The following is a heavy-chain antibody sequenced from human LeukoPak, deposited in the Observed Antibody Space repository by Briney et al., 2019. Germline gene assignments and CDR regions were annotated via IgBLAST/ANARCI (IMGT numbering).Heavy chain of an antibody. CDR3: ARDRGSSDNYFDY. CDR2: IYHSGNT. CDR1: AYSISSGYY. J-gene: IGHJ4*02. Sequence: SETLSLTCTVSAYSISSGYYWGWIRQAPGKGLEWIGSIYHSGNTYYNPSLESRVTISVDTSKNQFSLKLSSVTAADTAVYYCARDRGSSDNYFDYWGQGTLVTVSS. D-gene: IGHD6-13*01. V-gene: IGHV4-38-2*02.